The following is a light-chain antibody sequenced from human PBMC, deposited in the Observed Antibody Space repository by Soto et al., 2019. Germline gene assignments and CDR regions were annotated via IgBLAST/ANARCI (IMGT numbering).Light chain of an antibody. V-gene: IGKV1-5*01. J-gene: IGKJ3*01. CDR1: QSIGSW. Sequence: DIQMTQAPSTLSAAVGDRVTITCRASQSIGSWLALYQQKLGKAPNLLIYDASSLQTGVPSNYSGSRSGTDFTLTISRLQPDDFASYYCQQYSCQPFTFGPGTKVDIK. CDR2: DAS. CDR3: QQYSCQPFT.